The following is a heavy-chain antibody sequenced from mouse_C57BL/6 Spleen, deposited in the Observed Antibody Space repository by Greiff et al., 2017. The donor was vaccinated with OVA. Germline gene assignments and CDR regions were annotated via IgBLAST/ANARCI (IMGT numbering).Heavy chain of an antibody. J-gene: IGHJ2*01. CDR1: GYTFTSYW. CDR2: IDPSDSYT. CDR3: ALYSNYGY. Sequence: QVQLQQSGAELVKPGASVKLSCKASGYTFTSYWMQWVKQRPGQGLEWIGEIDPSDSYTNYNQKFKGKATLTVDTSSSTAYMQLSSLTSEDSAVYYCALYSNYGYWGQGTTLTVSS. D-gene: IGHD2-5*01. V-gene: IGHV1-50*01.